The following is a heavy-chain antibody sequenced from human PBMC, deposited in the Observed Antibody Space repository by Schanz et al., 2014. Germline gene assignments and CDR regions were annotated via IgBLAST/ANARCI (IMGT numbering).Heavy chain of an antibody. CDR3: ARAAGPVDY. V-gene: IGHV4-30-4*07. CDR1: GGSISSGGYT. CDR2: IYYSGST. J-gene: IGHJ4*02. D-gene: IGHD6-13*01. Sequence: QVQLQESGPGLVKPSQTLSLTCAVSGGSISSGGYTWSWIRQPPGKGLEWIGYIYYSGSTYYNPSLKGRVTISVDTSKNHFSLMLGSVTAADTAVYYCARAAGPVDYWGQGTLVTVSS.